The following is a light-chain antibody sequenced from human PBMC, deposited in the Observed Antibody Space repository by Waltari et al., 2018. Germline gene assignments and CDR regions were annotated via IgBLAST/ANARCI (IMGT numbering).Light chain of an antibody. CDR2: ETS. Sequence: EIVLTQSPGTLSLSPGERATLSCWASQSVSKYLAWYQQNPGQAPRLLIYETSIRATGVPDRFSGSGSGTDFSLTISRLGPEDFAVYYCQKYGRLPATFGQGTKVEIK. J-gene: IGKJ1*01. CDR1: QSVSKY. V-gene: IGKV3-20*01. CDR3: QKYGRLPAT.